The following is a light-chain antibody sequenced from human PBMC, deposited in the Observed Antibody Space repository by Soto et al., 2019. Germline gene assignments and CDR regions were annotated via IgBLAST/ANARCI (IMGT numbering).Light chain of an antibody. J-gene: IGKJ1*01. CDR3: QQHGAAPWT. V-gene: IGKV3-20*01. CDR2: GSS. CDR1: QSVSSSF. Sequence: EIFLTQSPATLSLSPGETATLSCRASQSVSSSFFAWHQQKAGQAPRLLIYGSSIRATGIPDRFSGSGSGTHFTLTINNLEPQDSAVYYCQQHGAAPWTFGQGTKVDIK.